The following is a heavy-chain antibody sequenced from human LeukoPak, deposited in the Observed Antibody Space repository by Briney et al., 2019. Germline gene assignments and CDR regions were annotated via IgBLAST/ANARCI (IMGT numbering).Heavy chain of an antibody. CDR2: IYPGDSDT. D-gene: IGHD1-26*01. CDR3: ARQGSGSPRAPFDY. V-gene: IGHV5-51*01. CDR1: GYSFTSYW. J-gene: IGHJ4*02. Sequence: GSRQIPGKGSGYSFTSYWIGWVGQMPGKGLEWMGVIYPGDSDTRYSPSFQGQVTISADKSISTAYLQWSSLKASDTAMYYCARQGSGSPRAPFDYGGQGTLVTVPS.